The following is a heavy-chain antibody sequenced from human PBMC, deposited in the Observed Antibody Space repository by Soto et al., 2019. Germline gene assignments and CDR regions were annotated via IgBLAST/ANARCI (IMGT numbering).Heavy chain of an antibody. D-gene: IGHD1-26*01. Sequence: ASVKVSCKASGYSFTDYYMHWVRQAPGQGLEWMGWINPNDDDTSYAQKFQGRVTMTRDTSISTGYMEVTRLRYDDTAVYFCARGRDREVPSAIDIDGPWGQGTLVTVSS. J-gene: IGHJ5*02. CDR1: GYSFTDYY. V-gene: IGHV1-2*02. CDR2: INPNDDDT. CDR3: ARGRDREVPSAIDIDGP.